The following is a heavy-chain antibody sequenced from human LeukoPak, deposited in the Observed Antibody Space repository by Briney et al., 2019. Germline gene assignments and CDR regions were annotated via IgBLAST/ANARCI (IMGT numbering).Heavy chain of an antibody. D-gene: IGHD6-19*01. CDR1: GFSINNYW. J-gene: IGHJ5*02. CDR3: ARQAGVT. CDR2: IKGDASEK. Sequence: GSLRLSCAVSGFSINNYWMTWYRQASGKGLECVAHIKGDASEKHYVDSVKGRFTISRDNAENSPYLQMNSLRAEDTAVYYCARQAGVTWGQGTLVTVSS. V-gene: IGHV3-7*01.